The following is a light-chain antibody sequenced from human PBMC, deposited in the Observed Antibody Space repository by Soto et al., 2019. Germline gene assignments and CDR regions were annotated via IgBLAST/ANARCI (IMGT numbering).Light chain of an antibody. CDR1: QSVSRW. CDR3: QQYSSYSLPT. J-gene: IGKJ4*01. CDR2: DAS. Sequence: DMQMTQSPSILSASVGDSVTITCRASQSVSRWLAWYQQKPGKAPKLLIYDASSLNSGVPSRFSGSQSGTEFTLTITSLLPDDFATSFCQQYSSYSLPTFGGGTKVDIK. V-gene: IGKV1-5*01.